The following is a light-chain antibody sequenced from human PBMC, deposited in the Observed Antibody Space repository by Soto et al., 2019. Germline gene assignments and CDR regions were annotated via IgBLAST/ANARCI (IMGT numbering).Light chain of an antibody. CDR2: DVS. V-gene: IGKV1-5*01. J-gene: IGKJ1*01. Sequence: DVQMTQSPSTLSASAGDRVTITCRASQSISDWLAWYQQKPGKAPKLLIYDVSTLHSGVPSRFSGSASGTEFTLTISNLESDDFATYYCQQYHRYSTFGQGTRVDIK. CDR1: QSISDW. CDR3: QQYHRYST.